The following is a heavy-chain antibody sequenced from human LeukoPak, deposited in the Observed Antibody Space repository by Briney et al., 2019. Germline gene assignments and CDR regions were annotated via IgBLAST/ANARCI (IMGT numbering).Heavy chain of an antibody. D-gene: IGHD2-21*02. Sequence: PGGSLRLSCAASGFTFSNYAMHWVRQAPGKGLEYVSAISSNGGSTYYANSVKGRLTISRDNSKNTLYRQMGSLRAEDMAVYYCARDLRLKELAYCGGDCLDYWGQGTLVTVSS. CDR1: GFTFSNYA. CDR2: ISSNGGST. CDR3: ARDLRLKELAYCGGDCLDY. J-gene: IGHJ4*02. V-gene: IGHV3-64*01.